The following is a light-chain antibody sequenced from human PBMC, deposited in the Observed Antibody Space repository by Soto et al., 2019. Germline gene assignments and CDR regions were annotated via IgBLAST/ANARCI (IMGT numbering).Light chain of an antibody. J-gene: IGKJ1*01. CDR3: QQYNSYPWT. Sequence: DIQMTPSPSSLSASLGDGVPIPFRASQGIKNDLAWYQQKPGKAPKLLIYDVSSLESGVPSRFSGSGSGTEFTLTISSLQPDDFATYYCQQYNSYPWTFGQGTKVDIK. CDR1: QGIKND. V-gene: IGKV1-17*01. CDR2: DVS.